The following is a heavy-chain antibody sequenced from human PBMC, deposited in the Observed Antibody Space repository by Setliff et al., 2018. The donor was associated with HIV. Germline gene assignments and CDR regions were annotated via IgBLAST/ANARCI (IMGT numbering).Heavy chain of an antibody. CDR3: AREGNFWRVFDP. Sequence: ASVKVSCKASGYSSINYGISWVRQAPGQGLEWMGWISAYNGNTGYAQKFQGRVTMTRNTSISTAYMELSSLRSEDTAVYYCAREGNFWRVFDPWGQGTLVTVSS. V-gene: IGHV1-8*01. D-gene: IGHD3-3*01. CDR1: GYSSINYG. J-gene: IGHJ5*02. CDR2: ISAYNGNT.